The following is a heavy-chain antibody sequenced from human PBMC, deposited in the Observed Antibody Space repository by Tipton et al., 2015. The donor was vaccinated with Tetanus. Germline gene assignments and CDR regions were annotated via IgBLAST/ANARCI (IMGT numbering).Heavy chain of an antibody. V-gene: IGHV3-7*01. CDR1: GFTFSNFW. J-gene: IGHJ4*02. CDR2: IKPDGSEE. CDR3: ARDPIDTAMAADY. D-gene: IGHD5-18*01. Sequence: SLRLSCAASGFTFSNFWMTWVRQAPGKGLEWVASIKPDGSEEGYMDSVKGRFTISRDNAKSSLYLQMNSLRAEDTAFYFCARDPIDTAMAADYWGQGALVTVSS.